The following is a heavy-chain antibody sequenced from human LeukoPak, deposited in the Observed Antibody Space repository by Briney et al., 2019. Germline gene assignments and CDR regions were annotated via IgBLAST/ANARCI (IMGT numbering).Heavy chain of an antibody. Sequence: SETLSLTCTVSGGSISSYYWSWIRQPAGKGLEWIGRIYTSGSTNYNPSLKSRVTMSVDTSKNQFSLKLSSVTAADTAVYYCAKEIQTNYYYYYDMDVWGQGTTVTVSS. CDR2: IYTSGST. CDR1: GGSISSYY. CDR3: AKEIQTNYYYYYDMDV. J-gene: IGHJ6*02. D-gene: IGHD5-18*01. V-gene: IGHV4-4*07.